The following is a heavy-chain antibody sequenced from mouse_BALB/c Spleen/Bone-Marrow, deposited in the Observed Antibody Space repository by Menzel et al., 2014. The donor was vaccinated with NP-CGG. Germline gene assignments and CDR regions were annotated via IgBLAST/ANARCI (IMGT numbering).Heavy chain of an antibody. CDR3: AREVSMDY. Sequence: EVQLVESGGGLVKPGGSLKLSCAASGFTFSDYYMYWVRPTPEKRLEWVATISDGGSYTYYPDSVKGRFTISRDNAKNNLFLQLSSLKSEDTAMYYCAREVSMDYWGQGTSVTVSS. J-gene: IGHJ4*01. V-gene: IGHV5-4*02. CDR1: GFTFSDYY. CDR2: ISDGGSYT.